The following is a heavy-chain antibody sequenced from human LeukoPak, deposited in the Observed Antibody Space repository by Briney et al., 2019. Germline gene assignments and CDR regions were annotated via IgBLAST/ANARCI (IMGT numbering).Heavy chain of an antibody. CDR2: INSDGSST. V-gene: IGHV3-74*01. CDR3: ARDPLGEFYYDSSGYDY. CDR1: GFTFSSYW. J-gene: IGHJ4*02. Sequence: GGSLRLSCAASGFTFSSYWMHWVRQAPGKGLVWVSRINSDGSSTSYADSVKGRFTISRDNAKNTLYLQMNSLRAEDTAVYYCARDPLGEFYYDSSGYDYWGQGTLVTVSS. D-gene: IGHD3-22*01.